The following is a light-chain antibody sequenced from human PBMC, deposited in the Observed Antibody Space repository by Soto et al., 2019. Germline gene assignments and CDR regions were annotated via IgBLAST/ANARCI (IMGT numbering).Light chain of an antibody. CDR3: SATDDSLTGPV. Sequence: QPVLTQPPSASGTPGQTVTISCSGSGSNIETNYVYWYQKLPTTAPRLLIYTNDQRPSGVPDRFSAFKSGTSASLVISGLRPEDEADYYCSATDDSLTGPVFGGGTKLTVL. CDR1: GSNIETNY. J-gene: IGLJ2*01. V-gene: IGLV1-47*01. CDR2: TND.